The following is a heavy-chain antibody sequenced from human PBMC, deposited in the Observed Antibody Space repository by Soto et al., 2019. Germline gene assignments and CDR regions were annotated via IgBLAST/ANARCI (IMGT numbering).Heavy chain of an antibody. CDR3: ARDGPSITGDSSGRDAFDI. V-gene: IGHV4-30-4*01. Sequence: SETLSLTCTVSGGSISSGDYYWSWIRQPPGKGLEWIGYIYYSGSTYYNPSLKSRVTISVDTSKNQFSLKLSSVTAADTAVYYCARDGPSITGDSSGRDAFDIWGQGTMVTVSS. J-gene: IGHJ3*02. D-gene: IGHD3-22*01. CDR2: IYYSGST. CDR1: GGSISSGDYY.